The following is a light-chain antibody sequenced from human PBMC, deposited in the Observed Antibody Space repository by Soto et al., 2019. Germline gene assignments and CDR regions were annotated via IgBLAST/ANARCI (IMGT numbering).Light chain of an antibody. V-gene: IGKV4-1*01. CDR1: QNLLYSPNNKNY. Sequence: DIVMTQSPDSLAVSLGERATINCKSSQNLLYSPNNKNYLAWYQQKPGQPPKLLISWASARESGVPDRFSGSGSGTGFTLSISSLQAEDVAVYYCQQYYTTVCTFGQGTKVEIK. CDR3: QQYYTTVCT. CDR2: WAS. J-gene: IGKJ2*02.